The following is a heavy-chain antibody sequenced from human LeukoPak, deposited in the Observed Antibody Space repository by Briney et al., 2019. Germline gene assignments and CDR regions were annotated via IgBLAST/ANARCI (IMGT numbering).Heavy chain of an antibody. CDR2: ISSSGDET. CDR3: TRLSEMLRGPEVIYYFDY. D-gene: IGHD3-10*01. Sequence: GGSLRLSCAASGFSFTTSGMSWVRQAPGKGLEWVSGISSSGDETHYADSVRGRFTISRDNAKNSLYLQMNSLRAEDTAVYFCTRLSEMLRGPEVIYYFDYWGQGTLVTVSS. CDR1: GFSFTTSG. J-gene: IGHJ4*02. V-gene: IGHV3-23*01.